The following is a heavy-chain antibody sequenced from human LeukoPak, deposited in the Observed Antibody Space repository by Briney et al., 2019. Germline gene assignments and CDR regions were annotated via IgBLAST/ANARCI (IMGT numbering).Heavy chain of an antibody. CDR3: ARDQYYYDSSGYLFDY. D-gene: IGHD3-22*01. V-gene: IGHV4-59*02. J-gene: IGHJ4*02. CDR2: IYYTGT. Sequence: SETLSLTCTVSGGSVTDYYWSWIRQSPGKGLEWIGYIYYTGTSYNPSLKSRVTMSVDTSKNQFSLKLSSVTAADTAVYYCARDQYYYDSSGYLFDYWGQGTLVTVSS. CDR1: GGSVTDYY.